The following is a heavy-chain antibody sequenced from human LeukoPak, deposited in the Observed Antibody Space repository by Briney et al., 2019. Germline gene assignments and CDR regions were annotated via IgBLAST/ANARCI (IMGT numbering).Heavy chain of an antibody. V-gene: IGHV2-70*11. D-gene: IGHD3-22*01. CDR1: GFSLSTRGVC. CDR3: ARSISDSSGYYYPDY. CDR2: IDWDDDK. Sequence: SGPALVKPTQTLTLTCTFSGFSLSTRGVCVSWIRQPPGKALEWLARIDWDDDKYYSTSLKTRLTISKDTSKNQVVLTMTNMDPVDTATYYCARSISDSSGYYYPDYWGQGTLVTVSS. J-gene: IGHJ4*02.